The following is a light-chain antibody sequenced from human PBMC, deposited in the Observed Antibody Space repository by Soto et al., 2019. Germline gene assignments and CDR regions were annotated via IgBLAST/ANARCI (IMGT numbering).Light chain of an antibody. V-gene: IGLV2-14*01. Sequence: QSALTQPASVSGSPGQSITISCTGTSSDVGGYNYVSWYQQHPGKAPTLMIYDVSNRPSGVSNRFSGSKSCNTASLTISGLQAEDEADYYCSSYTSSSTLVFGGGTKRTVL. J-gene: IGLJ2*01. CDR3: SSYTSSSTLV. CDR2: DVS. CDR1: SSDVGGYNY.